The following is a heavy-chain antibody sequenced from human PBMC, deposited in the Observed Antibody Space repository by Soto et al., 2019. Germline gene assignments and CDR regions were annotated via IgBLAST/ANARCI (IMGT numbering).Heavy chain of an antibody. D-gene: IGHD2-21*01. J-gene: IGHJ4*02. V-gene: IGHV4-34*01. CDR1: GGSFSGYY. CDR2: INHSGST. CDR3: ARKKIPALFDY. Sequence: SETLSLTCAVYGGSFSGYYWTWIRQPPGTGLEWIGEINHSGSTNYNPSLKSRVTISVDTSKNQFSLKLTSVTAADTAVYYCARKKIPALFDYGGQGTLVPVS.